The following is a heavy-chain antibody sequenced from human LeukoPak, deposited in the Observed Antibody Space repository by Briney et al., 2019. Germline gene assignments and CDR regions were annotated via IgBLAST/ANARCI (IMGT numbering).Heavy chain of an antibody. CDR1: GDSISNYY. V-gene: IGHV4-59*01. D-gene: IGHD6-25*01. J-gene: IGHJ5*02. CDR2: IYPSGST. Sequence: PSETLSLTCTVSGDSISNYYWNWIRQPPGKGLEWIGYIYPSGSTNYNPSLKSRVTISIDTSNHQFSLKLSSVTAADTAMYYCARGGDSSGWNAWFDPWGHGTLVTVSS. CDR3: ARGGDSSGWNAWFDP.